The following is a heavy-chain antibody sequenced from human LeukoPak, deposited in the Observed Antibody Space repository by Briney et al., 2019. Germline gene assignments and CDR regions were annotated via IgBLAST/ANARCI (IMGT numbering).Heavy chain of an antibody. Sequence: PGGSLRLSCAASGFSFSSHWMHWVRQAPGKGLVWVSRINSDGSSTSYADSVKGRFTVSRDNAKNTLYLQMNSLRAEDTAVYYCARGFGYDNILTYWGQGTLVTVSS. CDR2: INSDGSST. D-gene: IGHD5-12*01. V-gene: IGHV3-74*01. J-gene: IGHJ4*02. CDR1: GFSFSSHW. CDR3: ARGFGYDNILTY.